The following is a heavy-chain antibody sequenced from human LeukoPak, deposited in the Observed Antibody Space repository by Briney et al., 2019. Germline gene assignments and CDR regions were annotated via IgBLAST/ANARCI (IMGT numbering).Heavy chain of an antibody. V-gene: IGHV4-34*01. CDR2: INHSGST. D-gene: IGHD2-2*02. CDR3: ARQRPAIVVVPAAIGHFDY. J-gene: IGHJ4*02. CDR1: GGSLSGYY. Sequence: SETLSLTCAVYGGSLSGYYWSWIRQPPGKGLEWIGEINHSGSTNYNPSLKSRVTISVDTSKNQFSLKLSSVTAADTAVYYCARQRPAIVVVPAAIGHFDYWGQGTLVTVSS.